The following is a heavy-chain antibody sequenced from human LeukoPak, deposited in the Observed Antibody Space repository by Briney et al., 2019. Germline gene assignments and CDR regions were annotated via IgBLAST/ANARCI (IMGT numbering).Heavy chain of an antibody. D-gene: IGHD3-3*01. J-gene: IGHJ5*02. Sequence: GASVKVSCKASGYTFTSYGISWVRQAPGQGLEWMGWISAYNGNTNYAQKLQGRVTMTTDTSTSTAYMELRSLRSDDTAVYYCARDRYDDFWSGYGGFDPWGQGTLVTVSS. CDR2: ISAYNGNT. CDR3: ARDRYDDFWSGYGGFDP. V-gene: IGHV1-18*01. CDR1: GYTFTSYG.